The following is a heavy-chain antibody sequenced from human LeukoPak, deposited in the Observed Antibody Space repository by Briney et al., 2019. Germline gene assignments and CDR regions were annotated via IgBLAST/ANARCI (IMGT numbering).Heavy chain of an antibody. D-gene: IGHD1-26*01. CDR3: AKDPRRDSGIMNFDY. CDR2: MWYVGSNK. Sequence: PGGSLRLSCAASGFSFSSYDMHWVRQAPGKGLEWVAEMWYVGSNKYYADSVKGRVTISRDNSKNTLYLQMNSLRAEDTAVYYCAKDPRRDSGIMNFDYWGQGTLVTVSS. V-gene: IGHV3-33*06. J-gene: IGHJ4*02. CDR1: GFSFSSYD.